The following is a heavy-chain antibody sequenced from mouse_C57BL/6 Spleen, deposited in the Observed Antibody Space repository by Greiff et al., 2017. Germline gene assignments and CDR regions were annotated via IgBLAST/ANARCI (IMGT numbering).Heavy chain of an antibody. CDR3: ARRYYYGSSRAMDY. CDR2: INPNSGTT. J-gene: IGHJ4*01. V-gene: IGHV1-39*01. Sequence: VQLQQSGPELVKPGASVKISCKASGYSFTDYYMNWVKQSHGKSLEWIGVINPNSGTTSYNQQFKGKATLTVDQSSSTAYMQLNSLTSEDSAVYYWARRYYYGSSRAMDYWGQGTSVTVSS. CDR1: GYSFTDYY. D-gene: IGHD1-1*01.